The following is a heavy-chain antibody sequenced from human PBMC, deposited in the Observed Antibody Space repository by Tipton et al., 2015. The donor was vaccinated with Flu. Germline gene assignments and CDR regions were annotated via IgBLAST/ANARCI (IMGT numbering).Heavy chain of an antibody. CDR2: IKQDGSEK. Sequence: SLRLSCAASGFTFSNYWMSWVRQTPGQGLEWVANIKQDGSEKYYEDSVKGRFTISRDNAKNSLSLQMNSLRAEETAVYFCARWGCPSTSCFFDYWGQGTLVTVSS. J-gene: IGHJ4*02. CDR3: ARWGCPSTSCFFDY. D-gene: IGHD2-2*01. CDR1: GFTFSNYW. V-gene: IGHV3-7*01.